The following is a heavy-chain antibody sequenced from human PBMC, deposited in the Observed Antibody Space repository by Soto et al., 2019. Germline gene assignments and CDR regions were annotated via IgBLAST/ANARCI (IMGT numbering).Heavy chain of an antibody. D-gene: IGHD3-16*01. CDR3: ARHQGEQSAFDI. CDR2: IYPDDSDT. J-gene: IGHJ3*02. V-gene: IGHV5-51*01. Sequence: GESLKISCEASGYSFTFYWIAWVCQLPGKGLEWMGIIYPDDSDTRYSPSFQGQVTISADESITTAFLQWSSLKASDTGMYYCARHQGEQSAFDIWGQGTMVTVSS. CDR1: GYSFTFYW.